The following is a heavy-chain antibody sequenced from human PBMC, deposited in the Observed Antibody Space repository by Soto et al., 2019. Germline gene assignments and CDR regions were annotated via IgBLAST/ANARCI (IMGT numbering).Heavy chain of an antibody. CDR2: INHSGST. J-gene: IGHJ6*04. V-gene: IGHV4-34*01. CDR1: GGSFSGYY. CDR3: ARGLFSSGLDV. D-gene: IGHD3-22*01. Sequence: SETLSLTCAVYGGSFSGYYWSWIRQPPGKGLEWIGEINHSGSTNYNPSLKSRVTISVDTSKNQFSLKLSSVTAADTAVYYCARGLFSSGLDVWGKGTTVTVSS.